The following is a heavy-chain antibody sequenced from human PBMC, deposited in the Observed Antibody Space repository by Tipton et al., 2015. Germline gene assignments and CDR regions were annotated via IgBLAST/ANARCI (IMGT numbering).Heavy chain of an antibody. CDR2: IYYSGST. CDR3: ARDLACLGYNWINHYGMDV. J-gene: IGHJ6*02. CDR1: GGSISSGGYY. D-gene: IGHD1/OR15-1a*01. Sequence: TLSLTCTVSGGSISSGGYYWSWIRQHPGKGLEWIGYIYYSGSTYYNPSLKSQVTISVDTSKNQFSLKLSSVTAADTAVYYCARDLACLGYNWINHYGMDVGGQGTTVTDSS. V-gene: IGHV4-31*01.